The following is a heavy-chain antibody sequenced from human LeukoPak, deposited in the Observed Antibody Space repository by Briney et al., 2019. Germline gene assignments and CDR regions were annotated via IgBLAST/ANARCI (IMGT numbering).Heavy chain of an antibody. J-gene: IGHJ4*02. CDR2: INPSGGST. Sequence: ASVKVSCKASGYTFTSYYMHWVRQAPGQGLEWMGIINPSGGSTSYAQKFQGRVTMTRDTSTSTVYMELSSLRSEDTAVYYWAGGGGKYYFDYWGQGTLVTVSS. V-gene: IGHV1-46*01. CDR3: AGGGGKYYFDY. CDR1: GYTFTSYY. D-gene: IGHD3-16*01.